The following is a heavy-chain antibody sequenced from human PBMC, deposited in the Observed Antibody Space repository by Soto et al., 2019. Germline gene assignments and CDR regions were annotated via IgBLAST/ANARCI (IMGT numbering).Heavy chain of an antibody. CDR1: GYSFTAYG. J-gene: IGHJ4*02. Sequence: QVQLVQSGPEVKMPGASVKVSCKTSGYSFTAYGLAWLRQAPGQRPEWLGWVGTSNTNTNYAQKFQGRVTMTTDRSTTTTYMELRSLRSDDTAVYYCAIELNRDSSAYYAFAYWGQGTLVTVSS. D-gene: IGHD3-22*01. CDR3: AIELNRDSSAYYAFAY. V-gene: IGHV1-18*01. CDR2: VGTSNTNT.